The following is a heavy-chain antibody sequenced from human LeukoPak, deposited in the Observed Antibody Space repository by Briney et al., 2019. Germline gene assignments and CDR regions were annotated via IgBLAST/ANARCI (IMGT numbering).Heavy chain of an antibody. V-gene: IGHV1-24*01. CDR1: GYTLTELS. CDR3: ATVEQQLASVWFDP. CDR2: FDPEDGET. D-gene: IGHD6-13*01. Sequence: GASVKVSCKVSGYTLTELSMHWVRQAPGKGLEWMGGFDPEDGETIYAQKFQGRVTMTEDTSTDTAYMELSSLGSEDTAVYYCATVEQQLASVWFDPWGQGTLVTVSS. J-gene: IGHJ5*02.